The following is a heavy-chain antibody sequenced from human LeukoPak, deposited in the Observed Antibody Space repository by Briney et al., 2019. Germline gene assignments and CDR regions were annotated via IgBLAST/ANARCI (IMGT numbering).Heavy chain of an antibody. CDR1: GYSISNGYY. CDR2: IYRSGTT. Sequence: KPSETLSLTCDVSGYSISNGYYWGWIRQPPGKGLEWIGNIYRSGTTYYNPSLKSRVTISVDTSKNQFSLKLSSVTAADTAVYYCARVRGSAEFHYMDVWGKGTTVTVSS. V-gene: IGHV4-38-2*01. D-gene: IGHD3-10*01. J-gene: IGHJ6*03. CDR3: ARVRGSAEFHYMDV.